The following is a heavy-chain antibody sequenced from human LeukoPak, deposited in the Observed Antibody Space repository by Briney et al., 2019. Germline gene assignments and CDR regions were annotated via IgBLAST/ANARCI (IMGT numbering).Heavy chain of an antibody. V-gene: IGHV4-39*07. J-gene: IGHJ6*03. CDR3: ARDREYSYGYYYYYYMDV. CDR2: IYYSGST. Sequence: SETLSLTCTVSGGSISSSSYYWGWLRQPPGKGLEWIGSIYYSGSTYYNPSLKSRVTISVDTSKNQFSLKLSSVTAADTAVYYCARDREYSYGYYYYYYMDVWGKGTTVTVSS. CDR1: GGSISSSSYY. D-gene: IGHD5-18*01.